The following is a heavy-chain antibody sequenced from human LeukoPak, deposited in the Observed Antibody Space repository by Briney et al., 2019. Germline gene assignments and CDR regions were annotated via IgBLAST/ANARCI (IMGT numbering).Heavy chain of an antibody. CDR1: GFTFNIYA. V-gene: IGHV3-23*01. D-gene: IGHD3-16*01. J-gene: IGHJ4*02. CDR2: ISGNGINT. CDR3: ARGVSD. Sequence: GGSLRLSCATSGFTFNIYAMNWVRQAPGKGLEWVSIISGNGINTYYADSVKGRFTISRDDSKNTLYLQLNSLRVDDTAIYYCARGVSDWGQGTLVTVAS.